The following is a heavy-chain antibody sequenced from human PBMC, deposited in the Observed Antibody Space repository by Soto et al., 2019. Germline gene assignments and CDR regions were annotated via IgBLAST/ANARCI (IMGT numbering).Heavy chain of an antibody. CDR1: GFMFSAFT. D-gene: IGHD3-16*01. V-gene: IGHV3-21*06. CDR3: ATPYYFNH. CDR2: ISDDSSYI. Sequence: GGSLRLSCAASGFMFSAFTMNWVRQAPGKGLEWLSSISDDSSYIDYADSLRGRFTVSRDNARNSLYLQIDSLGVEDTAVYYCATPYYFNHWGPGTLVTVSS. J-gene: IGHJ1*01.